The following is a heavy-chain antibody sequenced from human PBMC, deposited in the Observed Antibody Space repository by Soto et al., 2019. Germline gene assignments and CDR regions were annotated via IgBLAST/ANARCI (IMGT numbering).Heavy chain of an antibody. CDR3: ARDHLLSDAFDI. CDR2: IWYDGSNK. Sequence: QVQVVESGGGVVQPGRSLRLSCAASGFTFSSYGMHWVRQAPGKGLEWVAVIWYDGSNKYYADSVKGRFTISRDNSKNTLYLQMNSLRAEDTAVYYCARDHLLSDAFDIWGQGTMVTVSS. V-gene: IGHV3-33*01. J-gene: IGHJ3*02. D-gene: IGHD2-21*01. CDR1: GFTFSSYG.